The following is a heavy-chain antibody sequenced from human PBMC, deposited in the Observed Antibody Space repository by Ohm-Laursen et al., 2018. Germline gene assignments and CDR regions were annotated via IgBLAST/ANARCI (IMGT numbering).Heavy chain of an antibody. V-gene: IGHV3-23*01. D-gene: IGHD6-19*01. J-gene: IGHJ4*02. CDR1: GFTFTNYV. Sequence: SLRLSCSASGFTFTNYVLAWVRQAPGKGLEWVSAIAESDGRTFYTDSVNGRFTISRDNSKNMLYLQMNSLRAEDTAIYYCAKGSRTSGWPNWGQGTLVTVSS. CDR2: IAESDGRT. CDR3: AKGSRTSGWPN.